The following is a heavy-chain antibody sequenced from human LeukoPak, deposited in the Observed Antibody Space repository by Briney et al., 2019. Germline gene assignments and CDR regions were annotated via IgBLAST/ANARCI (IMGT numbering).Heavy chain of an antibody. Sequence: GESLKISCKNSGYSFTTYWIGWVRQMPGKGLEWMGIIYPGDSDTRYSPSFQGQVTLSADKSISTAYLQWSSLKASDTAMYYCASLAGYSSSWYPNYFDYWGQGTLVTVSS. V-gene: IGHV5-51*01. D-gene: IGHD6-13*01. CDR3: ASLAGYSSSWYPNYFDY. J-gene: IGHJ4*02. CDR1: GYSFTTYW. CDR2: IYPGDSDT.